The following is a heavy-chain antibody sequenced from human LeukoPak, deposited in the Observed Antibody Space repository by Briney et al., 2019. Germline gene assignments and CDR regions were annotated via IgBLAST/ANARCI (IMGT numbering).Heavy chain of an antibody. CDR3: ARGRRVRGPLDY. J-gene: IGHJ4*02. Sequence: SETLSLTCAVYGGSFSGYYWSWIRQPPGKGLEWIGEINHSGSTNYNPSLKSRVTISVDTSKNQFSLKLSSVTAAGTAVYYCARGRRVRGPLDYWGQGTLVTVSS. CDR1: GGSFSGYY. D-gene: IGHD3-10*01. CDR2: INHSGST. V-gene: IGHV4-34*01.